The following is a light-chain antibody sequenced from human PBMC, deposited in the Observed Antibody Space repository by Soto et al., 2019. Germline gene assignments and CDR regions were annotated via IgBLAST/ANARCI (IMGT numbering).Light chain of an antibody. V-gene: IGKV3-11*01. CDR3: HQRNSWPRST. CDR1: QAVPSY. J-gene: IGKJ2*02. Sequence: EVVLTQSPATLSLSPGERATLSCRASQAVPSYLAWYQQKPGQAPRLLIYDISNRATGIPARFSGSGSGTDFTLPISSLEPEDVAAYYCHQRNSWPRSTFGQGTKLEIK. CDR2: DIS.